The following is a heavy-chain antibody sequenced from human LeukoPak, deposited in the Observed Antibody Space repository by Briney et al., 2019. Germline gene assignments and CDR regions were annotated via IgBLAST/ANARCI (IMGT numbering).Heavy chain of an antibody. CDR2: MNPNSGNA. CDR1: GYTFTSYD. CDR3: ARGRIRSSGYYFHY. V-gene: IGHV1-8*01. J-gene: IGHJ4*02. Sequence: ASVKVSCKASGYTFTSYDINWVQQATGQGLEWMGWMNPNSGNAGYAQKFQGRVTMTRNTSISTAYMELSSLRSEDTAVYYCARGRIRSSGYYFHYWGQGTLVTVSS. D-gene: IGHD3-22*01.